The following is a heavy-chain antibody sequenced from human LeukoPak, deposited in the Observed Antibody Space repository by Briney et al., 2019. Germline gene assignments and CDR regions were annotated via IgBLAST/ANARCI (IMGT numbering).Heavy chain of an antibody. CDR3: ARDAQYQLLYY. CDR1: GFTFTTYW. D-gene: IGHD2-2*01. J-gene: IGHJ4*02. Sequence: GGSLRLSCAASGFTFTTYWMHWVRQAPGKGLVWVSHINSDGSTTSYADSVKGRFTISRDNAKNTLYLQMNSLRAEDTAVYYCARDAQYQLLYYWGQGTLVTVSS. CDR2: INSDGSTT. V-gene: IGHV3-74*01.